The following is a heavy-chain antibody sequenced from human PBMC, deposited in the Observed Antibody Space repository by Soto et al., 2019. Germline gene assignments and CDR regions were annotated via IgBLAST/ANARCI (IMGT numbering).Heavy chain of an antibody. V-gene: IGHV3-15*01. D-gene: IGHD2-15*01. CDR2: VKSKAEGGTT. CDR3: TTIGTEVVGLSTGPYWYFDL. CDR1: GFTFNNAR. Sequence: EVQLVESGGGLVKPGGSLRLSCAASGFTFNNARMSWVRQAPGKGLEWVGRVKSKAEGGTTDYAARVKGRFTISRDDSKNTVYLQMNSLKTEDTGLYYCTTIGTEVVGLSTGPYWYFDLWGRGSLVSVSS. J-gene: IGHJ2*01.